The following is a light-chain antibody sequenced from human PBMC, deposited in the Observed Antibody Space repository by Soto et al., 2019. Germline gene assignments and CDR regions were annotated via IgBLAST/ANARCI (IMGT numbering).Light chain of an antibody. Sequence: EIVMTQSPVALSVSPGESAALSCRASQSVGRNFAWYQQRPGQAPRVLIYGTSTRATGVPARLSGSGSGTAFTLTISSLQSEDFAVYYCQKYNKWPYTFGQGTRREIK. CDR2: GTS. J-gene: IGKJ2*01. CDR3: QKYNKWPYT. CDR1: QSVGRN. V-gene: IGKV3-15*01.